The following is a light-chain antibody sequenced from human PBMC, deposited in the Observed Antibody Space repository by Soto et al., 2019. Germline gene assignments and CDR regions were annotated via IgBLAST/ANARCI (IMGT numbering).Light chain of an antibody. V-gene: IGKV1-9*01. J-gene: IGKJ4*01. Sequence: DIQMTQSPSSLSASVGDRVTITCQASQNINNYLNWYQQKPGRAPKLLIYTASTLQSGVPSRFSGSGSGTEFTLTINSLQPEDLATYYCQQVNTYPVTFGGGTKVDIK. CDR2: TAS. CDR3: QQVNTYPVT. CDR1: QNINNY.